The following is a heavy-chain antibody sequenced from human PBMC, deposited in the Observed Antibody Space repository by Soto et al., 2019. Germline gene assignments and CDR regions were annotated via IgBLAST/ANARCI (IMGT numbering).Heavy chain of an antibody. CDR1: GFTFSSYG. Sequence: QVQLVESGGGVVQPGRSLRLSCAASGFTFSSYGMHWVRQAPGKGLEWVAVISYDGSNKYYADSVKGRFTISRDNSKNXXYLQRNSLRAEDTAVYYCAKDPEVGATDYDYGMDVWGQGTTVTVSS. CDR2: ISYDGSNK. V-gene: IGHV3-30*18. D-gene: IGHD1-26*01. CDR3: AKDPEVGATDYDYGMDV. J-gene: IGHJ6*02.